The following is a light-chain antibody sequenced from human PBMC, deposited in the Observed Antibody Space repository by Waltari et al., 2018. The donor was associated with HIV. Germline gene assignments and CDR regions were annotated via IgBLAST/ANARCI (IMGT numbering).Light chain of an antibody. CDR3: QEYSGYFRT. J-gene: IGKJ1*01. CDR1: QSISNW. Sequence: DIQMTQSPSTLSASVGDRVTITCRASQSISNWLAWYQQKPGKAPKLLIYKASSLESGVPSRFSGIGSGAEYTLTISSLQPDDFATYYCQEYSGYFRTFGQGTKVEIK. V-gene: IGKV1-5*03. CDR2: KAS.